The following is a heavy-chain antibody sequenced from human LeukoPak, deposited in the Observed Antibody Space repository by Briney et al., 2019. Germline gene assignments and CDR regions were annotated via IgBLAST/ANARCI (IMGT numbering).Heavy chain of an antibody. D-gene: IGHD2/OR15-2a*01. CDR3: AKVVAGNIDYYFDY. J-gene: IGHJ4*02. V-gene: IGHV3-30-3*01. Sequence: GGSLRLSCAASGFTFSSYAMHWVCQAPGKGLEWVAVISCDGSNKYYADSVKGRFTISRDNSKNTVYLQMRNLRVEHTAVYYCAKVVAGNIDYYFDYWGQGILVAVSS. CDR2: ISCDGSNK. CDR1: GFTFSSYA.